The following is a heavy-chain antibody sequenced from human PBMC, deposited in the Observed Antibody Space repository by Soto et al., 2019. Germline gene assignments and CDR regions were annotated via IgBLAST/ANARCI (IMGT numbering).Heavy chain of an antibody. V-gene: IGHV1-8*02. CDR3: ARVNYYGSGSYQDFFYFYALDV. CDR2: MNPNSGDT. J-gene: IGHJ6*02. CDR1: GYTFSDYG. Sequence: ASVKVSCKASGYTFSDYGIHWVRQAPGQGLEGMGWMNPNSGDTGYAQKFLGRLTMTRDSSIRTVYMELSSLSSEDTAVYYCARVNYYGSGSYQDFFYFYALDVWGQGTTVTVSS. D-gene: IGHD3-10*01.